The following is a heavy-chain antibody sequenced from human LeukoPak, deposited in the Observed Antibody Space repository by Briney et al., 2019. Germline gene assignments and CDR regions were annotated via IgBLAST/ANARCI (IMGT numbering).Heavy chain of an antibody. Sequence: GGSLRLSCAASGFTFSSYAMHWVRQAPGKGLEWVAVISYDGSNKYYADSVKGRFTISRDNSKNTLYLQMNSLRAEDTAVYYCARDQYYYDSSGYLHYWGQGTLVTVSS. CDR2: ISYDGSNK. V-gene: IGHV3-30-3*01. CDR3: ARDQYYYDSSGYLHY. CDR1: GFTFSSYA. D-gene: IGHD3-22*01. J-gene: IGHJ4*02.